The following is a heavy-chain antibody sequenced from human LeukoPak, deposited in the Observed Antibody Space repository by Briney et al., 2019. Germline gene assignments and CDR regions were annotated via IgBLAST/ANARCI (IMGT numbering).Heavy chain of an antibody. D-gene: IGHD4-17*01. V-gene: IGHV1-18*01. CDR2: ISAYNGNT. CDR1: GYTFTSYG. CDR3: ASSRATVTTSYYLDY. Sequence: ASVKVSCKASGYTFTSYGISWVRQAPGQGLEWMGWISAYNGNTNYAQKLQGRVTMTTDTSTSTAYMELRSLRSDDTAVYYCASSRATVTTSYYLDYWGQGTLVTVSS. J-gene: IGHJ4*02.